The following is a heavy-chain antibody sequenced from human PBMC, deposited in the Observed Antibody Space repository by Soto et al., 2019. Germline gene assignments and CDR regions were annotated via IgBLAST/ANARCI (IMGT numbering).Heavy chain of an antibody. Sequence: QMQLVESGGGVVQPGTSLRLSCAASGFDFSSYGMHWVRQTPGKGLEWVAVLGFDGGGRYYADSVKGRFTISRDNSKKMLYLQMDSLRAGDTALYYCAREPVGPDDAMGVWGQGTTVTVSS. CDR1: GFDFSSYG. V-gene: IGHV3-33*01. J-gene: IGHJ6*02. D-gene: IGHD1-26*01. CDR2: LGFDGGGR. CDR3: AREPVGPDDAMGV.